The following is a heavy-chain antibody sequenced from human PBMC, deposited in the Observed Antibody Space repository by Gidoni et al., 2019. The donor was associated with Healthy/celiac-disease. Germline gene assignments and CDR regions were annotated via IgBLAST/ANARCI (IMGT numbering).Heavy chain of an antibody. CDR1: GGSFSGYY. D-gene: IGHD6-19*01. V-gene: IGHV4-34*01. CDR2: INHSGST. J-gene: IGHJ2*01. CDR3: AREAVADDWYFDL. Sequence: QVQLQQWGAGLLKPSETLSLTCAVYGGSFSGYYWSWIRQPPGKGLEWIGEINHSGSTNYNPSLKSRVTISVDTSKNQFSLKLSSVTAADTAVYYCAREAVADDWYFDLWGRGTLVTVSS.